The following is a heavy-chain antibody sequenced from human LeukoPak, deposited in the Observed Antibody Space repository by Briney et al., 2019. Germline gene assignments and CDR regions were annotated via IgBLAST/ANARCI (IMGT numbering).Heavy chain of an antibody. CDR2: ISGSGPYT. J-gene: IGHJ4*02. CDR1: GFAFSSYA. V-gene: IGHV3-23*01. Sequence: GGSLRLSCAASGFAFSSYAMSWVRQAPGKGLEWVSGISGSGPYTFYTDSVKGRFTISRDSSKNTLYLQMNSLRAEDTALYYCARHGYCSGISCFFDFWGQGTLVTVSS. CDR3: ARHGYCSGISCFFDF. D-gene: IGHD2-2*03.